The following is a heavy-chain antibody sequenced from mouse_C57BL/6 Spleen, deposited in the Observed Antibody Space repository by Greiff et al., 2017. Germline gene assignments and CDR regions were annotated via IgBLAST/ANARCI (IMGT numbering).Heavy chain of an antibody. CDR1: GFTFSDSY. CDR3: ARDAGDQGRNAMDY. V-gene: IGHV7-1*01. J-gene: IGHJ4*01. Sequence: EVKVVESGGGLVQSGRSLRLSCATSGFTFSDSYMEWVRQAPGKGLEWIAASRNKANDYTTEYSASVKGRFIVSRDTSQSILYLQMNALRAEDTAIYYCARDAGDQGRNAMDYWGQGTSVTVSS. CDR2: SRNKANDYTT.